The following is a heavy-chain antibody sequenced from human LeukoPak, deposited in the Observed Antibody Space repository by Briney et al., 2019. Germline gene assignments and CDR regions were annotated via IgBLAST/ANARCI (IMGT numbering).Heavy chain of an antibody. V-gene: IGHV3-21*01. CDR2: ISTSSTYI. Sequence: GGSLRLSCAASGFTFSSYSMNWVRQAPGKGLEWVSSISTSSTYIYYAHSVKGRFTISRDNAKNSLYLQMNSLRAEDTAVYYCARDPPFIIGTTFFDYWGQGTLVTVSS. J-gene: IGHJ4*02. D-gene: IGHD1-20*01. CDR3: ARDPPFIIGTTFFDY. CDR1: GFTFSSYS.